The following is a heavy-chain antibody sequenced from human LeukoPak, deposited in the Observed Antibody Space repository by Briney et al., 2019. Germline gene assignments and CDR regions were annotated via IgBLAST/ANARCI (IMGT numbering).Heavy chain of an antibody. CDR3: GSVKEGG. J-gene: IGHJ4*02. CDR2: INHSGST. V-gene: IGHV4-34*01. Sequence: PSETLSLTCAVYGGSFSGYYWSWIRQPPGKGLEWIGEINHSGSTNYNPSLKSRVTISVDTSKNQFSLKLSTVTAADTAVYYCGSVKEGGWGQGTLVTVPS. CDR1: GGSFSGYY.